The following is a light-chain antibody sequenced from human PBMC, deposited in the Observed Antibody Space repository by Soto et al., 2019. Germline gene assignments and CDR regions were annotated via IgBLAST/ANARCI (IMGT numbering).Light chain of an antibody. CDR2: DAS. Sequence: DIQMTQSPSTLSASVGDRVTITCRARQSVSSWLAWYQQKPGKAPKLLIYDASRLESGVPSRFSGSGSGTEFTLTISSLQPDDFATYYFQQYNSYYTFGQGTKVDIK. CDR1: QSVSSW. J-gene: IGKJ2*01. CDR3: QQYNSYYT. V-gene: IGKV1-5*01.